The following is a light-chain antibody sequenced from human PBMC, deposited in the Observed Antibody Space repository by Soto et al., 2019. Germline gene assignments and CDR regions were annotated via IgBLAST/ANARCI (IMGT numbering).Light chain of an antibody. Sequence: EIVLTQSPVTLSVSPGERATLSCRASQSVDSFLAWFQQKPGQTPRLLIYGASNRTTGIPARFSGSGSGTEFTLTISSLQSEDFAVYYCQHYKNYPTWTFGQGTKVEFK. CDR2: GAS. V-gene: IGKV3-15*01. J-gene: IGKJ1*01. CDR3: QHYKNYPTWT. CDR1: QSVDSF.